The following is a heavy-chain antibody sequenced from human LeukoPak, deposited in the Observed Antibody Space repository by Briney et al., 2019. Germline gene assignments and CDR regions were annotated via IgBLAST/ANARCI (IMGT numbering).Heavy chain of an antibody. D-gene: IGHD4-11*01. V-gene: IGHV3-23*01. J-gene: IGHJ4*02. CDR1: GFTFSSYA. CDR3: AKDLYSNYGPADY. CDR2: INGGGVNT. Sequence: GGSLRLSCAASGFTFSSYAMSWVRQAPGKELEWVSTINGGGVNTHYADSVGGRFTISRDNSKNTLFLQMNSLRDEDTAVYYCAKDLYSNYGPADYWGQGNLVTVSS.